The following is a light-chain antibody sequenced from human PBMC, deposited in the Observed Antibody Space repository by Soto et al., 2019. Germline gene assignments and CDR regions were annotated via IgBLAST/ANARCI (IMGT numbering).Light chain of an antibody. Sequence: QSALTQSPSASGSPGQSVTISCTGTSSDVGAYNYVSWYQQHPGKAPKLMIYEVNKRPSGVPDRFSGSKSGNTASLTVSGLQAEDEADYYCSSYVGSNNLVFGGGTKLTVL. CDR2: EVN. V-gene: IGLV2-8*01. CDR3: SSYVGSNNLV. J-gene: IGLJ2*01. CDR1: SSDVGAYNY.